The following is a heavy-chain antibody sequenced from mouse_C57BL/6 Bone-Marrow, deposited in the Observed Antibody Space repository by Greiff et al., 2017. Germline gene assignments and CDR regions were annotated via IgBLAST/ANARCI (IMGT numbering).Heavy chain of an antibody. V-gene: IGHV4-1*01. CDR3: ARWVGDLAWFAY. CDR1: DFSRYW. CDR2: INPDSSTI. D-gene: IGHD3-3*01. J-gene: IGHJ3*01. Sequence: DFSRYWMSWVRRAPGKGLEWIGEINPDSSTINYAPSLKDKFFISRDNDKNTLYLQMIKGRAEDTAVYYCARWVGDLAWFAYWGQGTLVTVSA.